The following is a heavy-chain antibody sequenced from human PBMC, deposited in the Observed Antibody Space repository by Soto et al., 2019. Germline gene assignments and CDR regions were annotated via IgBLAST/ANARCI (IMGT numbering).Heavy chain of an antibody. D-gene: IGHD2-15*01. CDR1: GYTFSSYG. Sequence: QVQLVQSGAEVKKPGASVNVSCKTSGYTFSSYGVTWVRQAPGQGLEWMGWISGYNGNTNYAQKFQGRLTVTTDTSTSTAYMELRSLRFDDTAVYYCVTRVDYFDYWGQGTLVTVSS. CDR3: VTRVDYFDY. J-gene: IGHJ4*02. CDR2: ISGYNGNT. V-gene: IGHV1-18*01.